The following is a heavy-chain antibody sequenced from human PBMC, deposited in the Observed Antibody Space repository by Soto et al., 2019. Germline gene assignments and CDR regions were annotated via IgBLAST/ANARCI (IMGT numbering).Heavy chain of an antibody. CDR2: IYYSGST. Sequence: SETLSLTCTVSGGSISSGGYYWSWIRQHPGKGLEWIGYIYYSGSTYYNPSLKSRVTISVDTSKNQFSLKLSSVTAADTAVYYCARADGVRPGKWLRTAAGAFDIWGQGTMVTVSS. J-gene: IGHJ3*02. D-gene: IGHD5-12*01. V-gene: IGHV4-31*03. CDR3: ARADGVRPGKWLRTAAGAFDI. CDR1: GGSISSGGYY.